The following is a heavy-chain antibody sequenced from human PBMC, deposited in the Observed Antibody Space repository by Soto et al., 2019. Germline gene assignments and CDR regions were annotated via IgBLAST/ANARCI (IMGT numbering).Heavy chain of an antibody. V-gene: IGHV1-2*04. CDR3: ARSWGRWIQLWLRGRDYGMEV. D-gene: IGHD5-18*01. J-gene: IGHJ6*01. Sequence: ASVKVSCKASGYTFTGYYMHWVRQAPGQGLEWMGWINPNSGGTNYAQKFQGWVTMTRDTSISTAYMELSRLRSDDTAVYYCARSWGRWIQLWLRGRDYGMEVWGQGTTVIGS. CDR1: GYTFTGYY. CDR2: INPNSGGT.